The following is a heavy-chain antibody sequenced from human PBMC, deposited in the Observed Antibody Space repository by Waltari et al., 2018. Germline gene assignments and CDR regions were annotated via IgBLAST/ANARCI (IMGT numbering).Heavy chain of an antibody. D-gene: IGHD2-2*02. CDR2: SFPADSVT. CDR3: ARAVVPAVISPNRFDP. Sequence: EVQLVQSGAEVKKPGESLKISCKGSGYSFTSYWIAWVRQMPGKRLEWMGVSFPADSVTRYSPSFQGKVTISAEKSIRTAYLQWSSLKASDTAIYYCARAVVPAVISPNRFDPWGQGTLVTVSS. V-gene: IGHV5-51*01. J-gene: IGHJ5*02. CDR1: GYSFTSYW.